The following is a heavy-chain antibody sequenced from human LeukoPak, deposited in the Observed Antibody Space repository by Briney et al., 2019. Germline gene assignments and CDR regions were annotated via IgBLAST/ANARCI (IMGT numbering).Heavy chain of an antibody. V-gene: IGHV3-23*01. Sequence: GGSLRLSCADSGFAFSGFGMSWVRHAPGKGLEWVATISHDSIGTHYIDSVKGRFTISRDNSKNTLYLQMNSLRAEDTAVYYCAKSAAAGTRTGSFDIWGQGTMVTVSS. CDR3: AKSAAAGTRTGSFDI. D-gene: IGHD6-13*01. CDR1: GFAFSGFG. CDR2: ISHDSIGT. J-gene: IGHJ3*02.